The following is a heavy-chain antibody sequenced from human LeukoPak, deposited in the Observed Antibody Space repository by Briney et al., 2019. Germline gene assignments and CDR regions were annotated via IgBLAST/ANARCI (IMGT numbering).Heavy chain of an antibody. CDR1: GFTFSSYE. J-gene: IGHJ6*02. CDR3: ARDNYYDSSGYYLYYYGMDV. CDR2: ISSSGSTI. V-gene: IGHV3-48*03. D-gene: IGHD3-22*01. Sequence: GGSLRLSCAASGFTFSSYEMNWVRQAPGKGLEWVSYISSSGSTICYADSVKGRFTISRDNAKNSLYLQMNSLRAEDTAVYYCARDNYYDSSGYYLYYYGMDVWGQGTTVTVSS.